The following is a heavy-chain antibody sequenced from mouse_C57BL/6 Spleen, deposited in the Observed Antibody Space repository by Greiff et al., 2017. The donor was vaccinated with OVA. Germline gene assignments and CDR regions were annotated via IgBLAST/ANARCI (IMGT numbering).Heavy chain of an antibody. CDR1: GFTFSSYA. V-gene: IGHV5-4*01. CDR3: AREGSAQAMDY. CDR2: ISDGGSYT. J-gene: IGHJ4*01. Sequence: EVQRVESGGGLVKPGGSLKLSCAASGFTFSSYAMSWVRQTPEKRLEWVATISDGGSYTYYPDNVKGRFTISRDNAKNTLYLQMSHLKSEDTAMYYCAREGSAQAMDYWGQGTSVTVSS. D-gene: IGHD3-2*02.